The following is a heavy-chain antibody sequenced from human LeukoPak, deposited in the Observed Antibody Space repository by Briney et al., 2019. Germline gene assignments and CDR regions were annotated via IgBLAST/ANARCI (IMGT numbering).Heavy chain of an antibody. CDR2: LSGNGIST. CDR3: VRAVSVSSYYFDC. CDR1: GFTLRAYA. D-gene: IGHD5/OR15-5a*01. Sequence: GGSLRLSCVASGFTLRAYAMHWVRQAPGKGLEYVSALSGNGISTYYADSVKSRFTISRDDSKNALYLQMGRLRAEAMGVYYCVRAVSVSSYYFDCWGQGTMVTVSS. V-gene: IGHV3-64*02. J-gene: IGHJ4*02.